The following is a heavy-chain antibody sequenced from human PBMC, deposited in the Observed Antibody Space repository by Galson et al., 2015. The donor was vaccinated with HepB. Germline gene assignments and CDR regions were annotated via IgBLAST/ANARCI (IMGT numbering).Heavy chain of an antibody. D-gene: IGHD6-13*01. CDR2: IYPGDSDT. CDR1: GYSFTSYW. Sequence: QSGAEVKKPGESLKISCKGSGYSFTSYWIGWVRQMPGKGLEWMGIIYPGDSDTRYSPSFQGQVTISADKSISTAYLQWSSLKASDTAMYYCARQIAAAGISWYFDLWGRGTLVTVSS. J-gene: IGHJ2*01. V-gene: IGHV5-51*01. CDR3: ARQIAAAGISWYFDL.